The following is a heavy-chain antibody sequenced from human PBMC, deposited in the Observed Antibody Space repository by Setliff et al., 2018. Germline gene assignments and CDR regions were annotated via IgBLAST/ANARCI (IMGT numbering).Heavy chain of an antibody. J-gene: IGHJ4*02. Sequence: PSETLSLTCTDHGGSINSSSHYCGWIRQPPGTGLEWIGGSYYSWSSYYNPSLKSLVTITVDTSKNQFSLKLSSVTAADTSVYYCARDKRQYNFWSGYYGSWGNYFDYWGQGTLVTVSS. CDR2: SYYSWSS. D-gene: IGHD3-3*01. V-gene: IGHV4-39*07. CDR3: ARDKRQYNFWSGYYGSWGNYFDY. CDR1: GGSINSSSHY.